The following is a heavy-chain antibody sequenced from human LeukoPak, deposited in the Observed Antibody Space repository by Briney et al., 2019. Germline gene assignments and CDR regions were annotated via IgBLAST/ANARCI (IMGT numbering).Heavy chain of an antibody. Sequence: ASVKVSCKASGYTFTSYYMHWVRQAPGQGLEWMGIINPSGGSTSYAQEFQGRVTMTRDTSTSTVYMELSSLRSEDTAVYYCARPRSPTYYYDSSGYFDYWGQGALVTVSS. D-gene: IGHD3-22*01. V-gene: IGHV1-46*01. CDR2: INPSGGST. CDR1: GYTFTSYY. CDR3: ARPRSPTYYYDSSGYFDY. J-gene: IGHJ4*02.